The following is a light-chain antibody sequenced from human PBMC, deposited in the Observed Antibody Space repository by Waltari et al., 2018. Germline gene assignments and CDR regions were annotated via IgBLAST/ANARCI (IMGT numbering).Light chain of an antibody. V-gene: IGLV6-57*03. J-gene: IGLJ7*01. CDR3: QSYDSSNHAV. Sequence: NFMLTQPHSVSESPGKTVTISCTRSRGSIASNYVQWYQQRPGSAPTTVIYEDNQRPSGVPDRFSGSIDSSSNSASLTISGLKTGDEADYYCQSYDSSNHAVFGGGTQLTVL. CDR1: RGSIASNY. CDR2: EDN.